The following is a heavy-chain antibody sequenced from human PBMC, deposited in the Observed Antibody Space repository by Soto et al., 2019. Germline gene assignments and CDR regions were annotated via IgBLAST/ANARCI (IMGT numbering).Heavy chain of an antibody. V-gene: IGHV3-30*18. CDR1: GFTFSSYG. D-gene: IGHD2-2*02. Sequence: QVQLVESGGGVVQPGRSLRLSCAASGFTFSSYGMHWVRQAPGKGLEWVAVIPYDGSNKYYADSVKGRFTISRDNSKNTLYLQMNSLRAEDTAVYYCAKDRGPRYCSSTSCYTYYYYGMDVWGQGTTVSVSS. CDR2: IPYDGSNK. J-gene: IGHJ6*02. CDR3: AKDRGPRYCSSTSCYTYYYYGMDV.